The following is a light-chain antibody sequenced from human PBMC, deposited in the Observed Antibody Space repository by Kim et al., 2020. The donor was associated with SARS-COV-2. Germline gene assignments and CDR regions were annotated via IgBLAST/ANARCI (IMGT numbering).Light chain of an antibody. CDR1: QTVSSNY. J-gene: IGKJ1*01. V-gene: IGKV3-20*01. CDR2: GAS. CDR3: HQYGNSPWT. Sequence: SPGESATLSCRASQTVSSNYLAWYQRTPGQAPRLLIYGASNRPTGIPDRFSGTGFGTDFTLTISRLEPEDFAVYYCHQYGNSPWTSGQGTKVDIK.